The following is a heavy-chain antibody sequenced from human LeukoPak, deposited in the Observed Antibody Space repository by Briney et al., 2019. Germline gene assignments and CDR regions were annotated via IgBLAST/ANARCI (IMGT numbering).Heavy chain of an antibody. J-gene: IGHJ4*02. CDR1: RFTFSNYG. V-gene: IGHV3-30*03. D-gene: IGHD3-10*01. Sequence: GGSLRLSCVASRFTFSNYGMYWVRQAPGKGLEWVAVISYDGSNKYYTDSVKGRFTTSRDNSRNTLYLQMNSLRAEDTAMYYCATWRGSYFYYFDYWGQGTLVTVSS. CDR3: ATWRGSYFYYFDY. CDR2: ISYDGSNK.